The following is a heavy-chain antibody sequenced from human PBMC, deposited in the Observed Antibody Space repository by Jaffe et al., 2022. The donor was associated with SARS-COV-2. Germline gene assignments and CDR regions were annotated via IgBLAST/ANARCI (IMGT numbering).Heavy chain of an antibody. V-gene: IGHV4-61*02. CDR2: IYTSGST. CDR3: AREGERGYSYGWAFDY. D-gene: IGHD5-18*01. J-gene: IGHJ4*02. CDR1: GGSISSGSYY. Sequence: QVQLQESGPGLVKPSQTLSLTCTVSGGSISSGSYYWSWIRQPAGKGLEWIGRIYTSGSTNYNPSLKSRVTISVDTSKNQFSLKLSSVTAADTAVYYCAREGERGYSYGWAFDYWGQGTLVTVSS.